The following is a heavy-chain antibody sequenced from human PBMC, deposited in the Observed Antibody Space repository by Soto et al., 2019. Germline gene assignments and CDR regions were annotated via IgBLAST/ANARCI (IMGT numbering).Heavy chain of an antibody. Sequence: GGSLRLSCAASGFTFSSYGMHWVRQAPGKGLEWVAVIWYDGSNKYYADSVKGRFTISRDNSKNTLYLQMNSLRAEDTAVYYCARAGRNVVVPAASYYYYYYMDVWGKGTTVTVSS. D-gene: IGHD2-2*01. CDR1: GFTFSSYG. J-gene: IGHJ6*03. CDR3: ARAGRNVVVPAASYYYYYYMDV. V-gene: IGHV3-33*01. CDR2: IWYDGSNK.